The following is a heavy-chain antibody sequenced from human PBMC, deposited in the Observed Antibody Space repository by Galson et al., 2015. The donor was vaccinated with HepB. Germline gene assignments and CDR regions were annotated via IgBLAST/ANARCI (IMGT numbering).Heavy chain of an antibody. CDR1: GFSLSTSGMC. Sequence: PALVKPTQTLTLTCTFSGFSLSTSGMCVSWIRQPPGKALEWLALIDWDDDKYYSTSLKTRLTISKDTSKNQVVLTMTNMDPVDTATYYWARIDSRGVWGVYGMDVWGQGTTVTVSS. CDR2: IDWDDDK. CDR3: ARIDSRGVWGVYGMDV. D-gene: IGHD3-16*01. J-gene: IGHJ6*02. V-gene: IGHV2-70*01.